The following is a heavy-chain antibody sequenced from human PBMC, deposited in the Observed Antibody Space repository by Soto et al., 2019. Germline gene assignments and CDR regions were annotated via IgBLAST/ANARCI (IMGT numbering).Heavy chain of an antibody. V-gene: IGHV3-23*01. CDR1: GFTFSSYA. J-gene: IGHJ4*02. Sequence: AGGSLRLSCAASGFTFSSYAMSWVRQAPGKGLEWVSAISGLDGSTYYADAVKGRFTISRDNSKNTLYLQMNSLRAEDTAVYYCAKGSGLSSGWTFGNWGQGTLVTVSS. D-gene: IGHD6-19*01. CDR2: ISGLDGST. CDR3: AKGSGLSSGWTFGN.